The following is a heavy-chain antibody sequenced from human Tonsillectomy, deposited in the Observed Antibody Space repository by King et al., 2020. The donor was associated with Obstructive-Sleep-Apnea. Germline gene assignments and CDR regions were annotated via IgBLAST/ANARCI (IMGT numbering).Heavy chain of an antibody. D-gene: IGHD5/OR15-5a*01. CDR1: GFTFSGYA. V-gene: IGHV3-30-3*01. J-gene: IGHJ2*01. Sequence: QLVQSGGGVVQPGRSLRLSCAASGFTFSGYAMDWVRQAPGKGLEWVALIPDDGTKEYSADLVKGRFTISSDNSKNTLYLQMNSLRPEDTAVYFWARDRGNVSWYFDLWGRGTLVIVSS. CDR2: IPDDGTKE. CDR3: ARDRGNVSWYFDL.